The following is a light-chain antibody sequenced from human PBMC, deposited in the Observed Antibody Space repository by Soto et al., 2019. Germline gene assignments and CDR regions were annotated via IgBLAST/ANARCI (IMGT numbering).Light chain of an antibody. CDR1: KSDIGSNT. CDR2: TNN. V-gene: IGLV1-44*01. Sequence: QSVLTQPPSASGTPGQRVTISCSGGKSDIGSNTVDWFQQFPGTAPRLVIYTNNQRPSGVPDRFSGSKSGTSASLVISGLQSEDEADYYCATWDDSLHVCVFGGGTKLTVL. CDR3: ATWDDSLHVCV. J-gene: IGLJ3*02.